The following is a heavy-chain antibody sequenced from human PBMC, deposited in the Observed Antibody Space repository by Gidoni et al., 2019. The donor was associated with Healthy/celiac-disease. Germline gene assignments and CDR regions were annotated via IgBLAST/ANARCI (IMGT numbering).Heavy chain of an antibody. V-gene: IGHV3-53*01. CDR2: IYSGGST. Sequence: EVQLVESGGGLIQPGGSLRRPCAASGVTVRSNYMRWVRQAPGKGLEWVSVIYSGGSTYYADSVKGRFTISRDNSKNTLYLQMTSLRAEDTAVYYCARGPTLYSSGWSSPRGDWFDPWGQGTLVTVSS. CDR1: GVTVRSNY. CDR3: ARGPTLYSSGWSSPRGDWFDP. D-gene: IGHD6-19*01. J-gene: IGHJ5*02.